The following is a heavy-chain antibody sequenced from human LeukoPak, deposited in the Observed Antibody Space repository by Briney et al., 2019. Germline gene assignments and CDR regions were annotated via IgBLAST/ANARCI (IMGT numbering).Heavy chain of an antibody. CDR1: GGSISSYY. CDR3: ASVLLWFGSPDAFDI. V-gene: IGHV4-4*07. D-gene: IGHD3-10*01. J-gene: IGHJ3*02. CDR2: IYTSGST. Sequence: SETLSLTCTVSGGSISSYYWSWIRQPAGKGLEWIGRIYTSGSTNYNPSLKSRVTMSVDTSKNQFSLKLSPVTAADTAVYYCASVLLWFGSPDAFDIWGQGTMVTVSS.